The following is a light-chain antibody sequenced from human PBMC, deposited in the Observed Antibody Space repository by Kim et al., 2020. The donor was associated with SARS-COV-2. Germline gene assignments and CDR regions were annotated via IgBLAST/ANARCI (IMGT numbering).Light chain of an antibody. Sequence: SPGERATLSSRASQSVSSTYLAWYQQKPGQAPRLLIYAASSRATGIPDRFSGSGSGTDFTLTISRLEPEDCAVFYCQQYATSPRTFGQGTKVDIK. CDR2: AAS. J-gene: IGKJ1*01. V-gene: IGKV3-20*01. CDR1: QSVSSTY. CDR3: QQYATSPRT.